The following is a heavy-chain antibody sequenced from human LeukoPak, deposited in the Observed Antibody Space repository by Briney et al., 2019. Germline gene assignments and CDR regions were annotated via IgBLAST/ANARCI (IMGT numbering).Heavy chain of an antibody. CDR3: AREKLEYSRSYGY. D-gene: IGHD2/OR15-2a*01. J-gene: IGHJ4*02. Sequence: HGESLKISCQGSGHSFTNYWIGWVRQMPGKGLEWMGIIYPGDSDTRYSPSFQGQVTISADKSISTAYLQWSSLKASDTAMYYCAREKLEYSRSYGYWGQGTLVAVSS. CDR1: GHSFTNYW. V-gene: IGHV5-51*01. CDR2: IYPGDSDT.